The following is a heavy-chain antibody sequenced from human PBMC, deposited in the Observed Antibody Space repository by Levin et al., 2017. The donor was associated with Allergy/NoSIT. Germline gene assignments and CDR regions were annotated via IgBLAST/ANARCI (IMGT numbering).Heavy chain of an antibody. Sequence: SQTLSLTCAVYGGSFSGYYWSWIRQPPGKGLEWIGEINHSGSTNYNPSLKSRVTISVDTSKNQFSLKLSSVTAADTAVYYCARSIAARQGSLGAFDIWGQGTMVTVSS. J-gene: IGHJ3*02. D-gene: IGHD6-6*01. CDR3: ARSIAARQGSLGAFDI. V-gene: IGHV4-34*01. CDR2: INHSGST. CDR1: GGSFSGYY.